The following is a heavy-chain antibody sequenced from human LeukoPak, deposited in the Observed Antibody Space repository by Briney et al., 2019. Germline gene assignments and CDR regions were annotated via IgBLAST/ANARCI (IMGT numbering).Heavy chain of an antibody. CDR2: ISSSGSTI. CDR1: GFTFSDYY. J-gene: IGHJ6*03. CDR3: ARGHYDFWSGYYSGRGYYYYYMDV. Sequence: PGGSLRLSCAASGFTFSDYYMSWIRQAPGKGLGWVSYISSSGSTIYYADSVKGRFTISRDNAKNSLYLQMNSLRAEDTAVYYCARGHYDFWSGYYSGRGYYYYYMDVWGKGTRSPSP. D-gene: IGHD3-3*01. V-gene: IGHV3-11*01.